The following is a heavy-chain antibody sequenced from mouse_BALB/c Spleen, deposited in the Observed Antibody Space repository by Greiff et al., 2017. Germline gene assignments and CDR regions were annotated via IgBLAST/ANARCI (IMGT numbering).Heavy chain of an antibody. CDR3: TRSRGLPHYYAMDY. Sequence: QVHVKQSGAELVKPGASVKLSCKASGYTFTSYYMYWVKQRPGQGLEWIGEINPSNGGTNFNEKFKSKATLTVDKSSSTAYMQLSSLTSEDSAVYYCTRSRGLPHYYAMDYWGQGTSVTVSS. D-gene: IGHD2-2*01. J-gene: IGHJ4*01. V-gene: IGHV1S81*02. CDR1: GYTFTSYY. CDR2: INPSNGGT.